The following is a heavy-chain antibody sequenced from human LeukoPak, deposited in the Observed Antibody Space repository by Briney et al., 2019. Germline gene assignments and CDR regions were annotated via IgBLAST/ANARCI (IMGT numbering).Heavy chain of an antibody. CDR2: NTYFGST. V-gene: IGHV4-61*01. J-gene: IGHJ4*02. Sequence: SETLSLTCTVSGGSVSSNSNYWSWIRQPPGKGLEWIGYNTYFGSTNYNSSLQTRVTMSVDTSKNQFSLKLSSVTAADTAVYYCARALNPLPGTYYFDYWGQGTLVTVSS. CDR3: ARALNPLPGTYYFDY. CDR1: GGSVSSNSNY. D-gene: IGHD2-15*01.